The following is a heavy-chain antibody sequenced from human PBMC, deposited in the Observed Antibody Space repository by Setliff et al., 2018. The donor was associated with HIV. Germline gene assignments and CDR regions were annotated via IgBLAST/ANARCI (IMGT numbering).Heavy chain of an antibody. CDR3: ARVPYRSTWFSGGHDAFDI. D-gene: IGHD6-13*01. Sequence: ASVKVSCKASGYSFARYGLSWVRQAPGQGLEWMGWISGFNGNTKYAQSFQDRVAMTTETATSTAYMEMRSLRSDDTAVYFCARVPYRSTWFSGGHDAFDIWGQGTMVTV. CDR1: GYSFARYG. J-gene: IGHJ3*02. CDR2: ISGFNGNT. V-gene: IGHV1-18*01.